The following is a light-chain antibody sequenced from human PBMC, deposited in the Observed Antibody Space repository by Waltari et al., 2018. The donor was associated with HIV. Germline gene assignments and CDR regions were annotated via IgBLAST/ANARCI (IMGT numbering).Light chain of an antibody. Sequence: SYALTQPPSVSVSPGQTARITCSGDALPKQYGYWYQPKPGQAPVLGIYKDSERPSGIPERLSGSSSGTTVTLTISGVQSEDEADYYCQSVDSSGTYVVFGGGTKLTVL. CDR1: ALPKQY. CDR2: KDS. CDR3: QSVDSSGTYVV. V-gene: IGLV3-25*03. J-gene: IGLJ2*01.